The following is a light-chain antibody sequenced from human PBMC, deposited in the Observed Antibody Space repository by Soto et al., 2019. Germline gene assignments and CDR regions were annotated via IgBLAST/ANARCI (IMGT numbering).Light chain of an antibody. CDR2: DVS. J-gene: IGLJ1*01. V-gene: IGLV2-14*03. CDR3: SSYTNTSTPWV. Sequence: QSVLTQPTSVSGSPGQSIIISCTGTSSDVGGYNYVSWYQHHPGKAPKLMICDVSDRPSGVSNRFSGSKSGNTASLTISGLQPEDEADYYCSSYTNTSTPWVFGTGTKVTVL. CDR1: SSDVGGYNY.